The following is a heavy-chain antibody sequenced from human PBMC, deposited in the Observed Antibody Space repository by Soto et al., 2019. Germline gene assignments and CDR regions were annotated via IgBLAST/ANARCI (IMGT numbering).Heavy chain of an antibody. D-gene: IGHD2-21*01. V-gene: IGHV3-23*01. CDR2: VTGSGGQI. Sequence: GGSLRLSCAASGFTISTFAMTWVRQAPGKGLECVSGVTGSGGQIHYADSVKGRFTISKDNSKNTLYLQMSSLREEDTALYYCAKDAVYRDGLWLMDSWGQGTLVTVSS. CDR3: AKDAVYRDGLWLMDS. CDR1: GFTISTFA. J-gene: IGHJ5*02.